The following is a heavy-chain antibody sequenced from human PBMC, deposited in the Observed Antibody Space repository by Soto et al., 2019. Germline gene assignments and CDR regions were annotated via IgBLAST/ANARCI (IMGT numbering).Heavy chain of an antibody. Sequence: QVQLVQSGAEVKKPGASVKVSCKASGYTFTSYYMHWVRQAPGQGLEWMGIINPSGGSTSYAQKFQGRVTMTRDTSTSTVYMELSSLRSEDTAVYYCARDAHEEQLPGTIDYWGQGTLVTVSS. D-gene: IGHD6-6*01. CDR1: GYTFTSYY. V-gene: IGHV1-46*01. CDR2: INPSGGST. J-gene: IGHJ4*02. CDR3: ARDAHEEQLPGTIDY.